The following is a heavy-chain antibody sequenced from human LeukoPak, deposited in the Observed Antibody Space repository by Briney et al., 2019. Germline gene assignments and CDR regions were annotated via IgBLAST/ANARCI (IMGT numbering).Heavy chain of an antibody. CDR3: ARDEGLESYQPDDAFDI. D-gene: IGHD2-2*01. CDR1: GYTFTSYY. Sequence: ASVKVSYKASGYTFTSYYMHWVRQAPGQGLEWMGIINPSGGSTSYAQKFQGRVTMTRDTSTSTVYMELSSLRSEDTAVYYCARDEGLESYQPDDAFDIWGQGTMVTVSS. V-gene: IGHV1-46*01. J-gene: IGHJ3*02. CDR2: INPSGGST.